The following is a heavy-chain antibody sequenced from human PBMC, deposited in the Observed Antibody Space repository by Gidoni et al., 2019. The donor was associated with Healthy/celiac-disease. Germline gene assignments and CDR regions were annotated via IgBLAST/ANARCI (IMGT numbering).Heavy chain of an antibody. D-gene: IGHD3-3*01. CDR3: AREEGFTIFGVVITPFDY. Sequence: EVQLVESGGGLVQPGGSLRLSCAASGFTFSSYWMSWVRQAPGKGLEWVANIKQDGSEKYYVDSVKGRFTISRDNAKNSLYLQMNSLRAEDTAVYYCAREEGFTIFGVVITPFDYWGQGTLVTVSS. V-gene: IGHV3-7*01. J-gene: IGHJ4*02. CDR2: IKQDGSEK. CDR1: GFTFSSYW.